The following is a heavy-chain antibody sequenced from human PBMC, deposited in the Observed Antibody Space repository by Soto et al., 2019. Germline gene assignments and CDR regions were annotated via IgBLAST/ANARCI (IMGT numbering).Heavy chain of an antibody. D-gene: IGHD2-2*01. CDR1: GGTFSSYT. CDR2: INAGNGNT. J-gene: IGHJ5*02. V-gene: IGHV1-3*01. CDR3: ARDVVVVPAATNWFDP. Sequence: ASVKVSCKASGGTFSSYTISWVRQAPGQRLEWMGWINAGNGNTKYSQKFQGRVTITRDTSASTAYMELSSLRSEDTAVYYCARDVVVVPAATNWFDPWGQGTLVTVSS.